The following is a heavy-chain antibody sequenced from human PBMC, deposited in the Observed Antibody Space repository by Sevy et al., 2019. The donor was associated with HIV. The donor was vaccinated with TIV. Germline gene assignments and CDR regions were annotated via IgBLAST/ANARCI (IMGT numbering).Heavy chain of an antibody. D-gene: IGHD7-27*01. Sequence: GGSLRLSCAASGFTLRNFYMSWIRQAPGRGLEWVSHISSSSTSKSYGESVKGRFTISRDNANNSVYLQMNSLRDEDTAVYYCVRLKLGGGALDVWGQGTMVTVSS. CDR3: VRLKLGGGALDV. CDR1: GFTLRNFY. CDR2: ISSSSTSK. V-gene: IGHV3-11*01. J-gene: IGHJ3*01.